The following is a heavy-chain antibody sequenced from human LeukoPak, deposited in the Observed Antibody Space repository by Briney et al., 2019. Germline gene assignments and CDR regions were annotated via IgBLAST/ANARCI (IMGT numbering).Heavy chain of an antibody. CDR3: ARDSDRLRFLEWLLGYFDY. J-gene: IGHJ4*02. CDR2: INPSGGST. CDR1: GYTFTSYY. D-gene: IGHD3-3*01. V-gene: IGHV1-46*01. Sequence: ASVKVSCKASGYTFTSYYMHWVRQAPGQGLEWMGIINPSGGSTSYAQKSQGRVTMTRDTSTSTVYMELSSLRSEDTAVYYCARDSDRLRFLEWLLGYFDYWGQGTLVTVSS.